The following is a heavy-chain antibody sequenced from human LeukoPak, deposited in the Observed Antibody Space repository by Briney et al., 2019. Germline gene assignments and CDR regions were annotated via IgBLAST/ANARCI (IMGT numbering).Heavy chain of an antibody. V-gene: IGHV4-61*02. CDR3: VRGEWELRFHY. CDR1: GGSISSGSYY. CDR2: IYTSGST. J-gene: IGHJ4*02. D-gene: IGHD1-26*01. Sequence: SETLSLTCTVYGGSISSGSYYWSWIRQPAGKGLEWIGRIYTSGSTNYNPSLTSRVTISVDTSKNQFSLKLSSVTAADTAVYYCVRGEWELRFHYWGQGTLVTVSS.